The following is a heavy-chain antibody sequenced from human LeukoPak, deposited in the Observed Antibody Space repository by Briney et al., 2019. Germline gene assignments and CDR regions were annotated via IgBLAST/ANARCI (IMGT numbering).Heavy chain of an antibody. CDR1: GGSISSYY. D-gene: IGHD6-13*01. CDR2: IYTSGST. CDR3: ARGPSRSSWYYFDY. V-gene: IGHV4-4*07. J-gene: IGHJ4*02. Sequence: SETLSLTYTVSGGSISSYYWSWIRQPAGKGLEWIGRIYTSGSTNYNPSLKSRVTMSVDTAKNEFSLKLSSVTAADTAVYYCARGPSRSSWYYFDYWGQGTLVTVSS.